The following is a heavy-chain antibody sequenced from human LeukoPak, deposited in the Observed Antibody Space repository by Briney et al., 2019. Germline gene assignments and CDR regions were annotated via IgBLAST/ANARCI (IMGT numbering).Heavy chain of an antibody. CDR3: ARHLGVVQSRQDAFDI. V-gene: IGHV4-39*01. CDR2: IYYSGST. Sequence: SETLSLTCTVSGGSISSSSYYWGWIRQPPGKGLEWIGSIYYSGSTYYNPSLKSRVTISVDTSKNQFSLKLSSVTAADTAVYYCARHLGVVQSRQDAFDIWGQGTMVTVSS. CDR1: GGSISSSSYY. D-gene: IGHD2-15*01. J-gene: IGHJ3*02.